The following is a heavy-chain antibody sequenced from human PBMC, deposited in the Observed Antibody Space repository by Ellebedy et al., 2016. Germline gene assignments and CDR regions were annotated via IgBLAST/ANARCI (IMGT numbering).Heavy chain of an antibody. Sequence: ASVKVSXXAAGYTFISYDINWVRQATGQGLEWMGWINPNSGGTNYAQKFQGRVTMTRDTSISTAYMELSRLRSDDTAVYYCARADKRRWELLRGHLDYFDYWGQGTLVTVSS. CDR3: ARADKRRWELLRGHLDYFDY. CDR2: INPNSGGT. V-gene: IGHV1-2*02. D-gene: IGHD1-26*01. CDR1: GYTFISYD. J-gene: IGHJ4*02.